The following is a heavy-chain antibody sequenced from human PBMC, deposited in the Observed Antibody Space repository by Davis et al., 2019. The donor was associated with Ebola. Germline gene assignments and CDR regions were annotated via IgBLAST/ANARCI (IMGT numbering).Heavy chain of an antibody. D-gene: IGHD1-26*01. CDR3: ATWGGSYSPDAFDI. CDR1: GGTFSSYA. V-gene: IGHV1-69*05. Sequence: AASVKVSCKASGGTFSSYAISWVRQAPGQGLEWMGGIIPIFGTANYAQKFQGRVTMTRDTSTSTVYMELSSLRSEDTAVYYCATWGGSYSPDAFDIWGQGTMVTVSS. J-gene: IGHJ3*02. CDR2: IIPIFGTA.